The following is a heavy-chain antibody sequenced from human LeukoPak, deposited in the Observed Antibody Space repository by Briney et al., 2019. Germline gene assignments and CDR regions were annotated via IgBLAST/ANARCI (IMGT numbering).Heavy chain of an antibody. J-gene: IGHJ3*02. Sequence: ASVKVSCKASGYTFTSYYMHWVRQAPGQGLEWMEIINPSGGSTSYAQKFQGRVTMTRDTSTSTVYMELSSLRSEDTAVYYCARGVEMVNWRDAFDIWGQGTMITVSS. V-gene: IGHV1-46*01. CDR2: INPSGGST. CDR1: GYTFTSYY. CDR3: ARGVEMVNWRDAFDI. D-gene: IGHD5-24*01.